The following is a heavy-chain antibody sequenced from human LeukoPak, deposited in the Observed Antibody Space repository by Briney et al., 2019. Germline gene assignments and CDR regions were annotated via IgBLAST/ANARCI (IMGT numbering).Heavy chain of an antibody. D-gene: IGHD3-3*01. CDR3: ARVYYDFWSGYYPGNGYYFDY. Sequence: GRCLTLSCAASGLTLGRYSMDSVRHDPGKGLEWVAVISYDGSNKYYADSVKGRVPISRDNSKNTLYLQMNSLRAEDTAVYYCARVYYDFWSGYYPGNGYYFDYWGQGTLVTVSS. CDR2: ISYDGSNK. CDR1: GLTLGRYS. J-gene: IGHJ4*02. V-gene: IGHV3-30-3*01.